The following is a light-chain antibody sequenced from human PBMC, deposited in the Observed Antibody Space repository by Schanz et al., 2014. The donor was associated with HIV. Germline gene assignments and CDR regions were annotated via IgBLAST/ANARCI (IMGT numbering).Light chain of an antibody. CDR2: GAS. CDR3: QYFGNSGGT. V-gene: IGKV3-20*01. CDR1: QSLGGSQ. Sequence: ETVLTQSPGSLSLSPGERATLSCRASQSLGGSQLAWYQHKPGQAPRLLIYGASSRATGIPDRFSGSGSGTDFTLTISRLEPEDFAVYYCQYFGNSGGTFGGGTKVEIK. J-gene: IGKJ4*01.